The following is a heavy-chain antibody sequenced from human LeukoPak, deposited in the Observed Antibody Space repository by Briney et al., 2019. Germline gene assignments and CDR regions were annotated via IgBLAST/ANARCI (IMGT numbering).Heavy chain of an antibody. CDR1: GDSVSSNSAA. V-gene: IGHV6-1*01. D-gene: IGHD3-22*01. Sequence: SQTLSLTCAISGDSVSSNSAAWNWIRQSPSRGLEWLGRTYYRSKWYNDYAVSVKSRLTINPDTSKNQFSLKLSSVTAADTAVYYCARATGPGWYYYDSSGYTYNWFDPWGQGTLVTVSS. CDR3: ARATGPGWYYYDSSGYTYNWFDP. J-gene: IGHJ5*02. CDR2: TYYRSKWYN.